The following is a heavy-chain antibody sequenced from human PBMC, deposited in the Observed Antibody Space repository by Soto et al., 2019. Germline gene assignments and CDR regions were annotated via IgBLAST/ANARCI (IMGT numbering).Heavy chain of an antibody. CDR2: MYNTGST. V-gene: IGHV4-59*01. CDR3: ARDLWGYCGTDCYPLDV. Sequence: SETLSLTCTVSGGSISRYYLSWIRQPPGKGLEWIGYMYNTGSTVYNPSFKSRVTISVDTSKNQFSLKLNSVTAADTAVYYCARDLWGYCGTDCYPLDVWGQGTTVTV. CDR1: GGSISRYY. J-gene: IGHJ6*02. D-gene: IGHD2-21*02.